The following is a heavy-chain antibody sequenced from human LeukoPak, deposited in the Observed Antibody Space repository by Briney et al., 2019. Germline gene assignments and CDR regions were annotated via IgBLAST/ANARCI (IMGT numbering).Heavy chain of an antibody. D-gene: IGHD5-12*01. CDR2: IYYSGST. CDR1: VRSISNYR. CDR3: AKGVRVGYVANWFDP. J-gene: IGHJ5*02. V-gene: IGHV4-59*01. Sequence: SETLSLTCTVSVRSISNYRRSWIRQPPGKGLEWIGYIYYSGSTNYNPSLKSRVTISVDTSKNQFSLKLSSVTAADMAVYFCAKGVRVGYVANWFDPWGQGTLVTVSS.